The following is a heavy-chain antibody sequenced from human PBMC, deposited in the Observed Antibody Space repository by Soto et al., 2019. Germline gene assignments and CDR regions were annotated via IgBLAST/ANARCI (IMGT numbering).Heavy chain of an antibody. Sequence: GGSLRLSCAASGFTFSSYGMHWVRQAPGKGLEWVAVISYDGSNKYYADSVKGRFTISRDNSKNTLYLQMNSLRAEDTAVYYCAKDLIPQADTVHYYMDVWGKGTTVTVSS. CDR2: ISYDGSNK. D-gene: IGHD5-18*01. J-gene: IGHJ6*03. CDR3: AKDLIPQADTVHYYMDV. V-gene: IGHV3-30*18. CDR1: GFTFSSYG.